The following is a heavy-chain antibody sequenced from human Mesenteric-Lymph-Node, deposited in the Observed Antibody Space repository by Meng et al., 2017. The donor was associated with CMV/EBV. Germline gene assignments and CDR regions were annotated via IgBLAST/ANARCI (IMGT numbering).Heavy chain of an antibody. CDR1: GFIFNRFA. J-gene: IGHJ6*02. CDR3: AKDHFTRHLRFLEWLPGYYGMDV. Sequence: GGSLRLSCAPSGFIFNRFAMHWVRQGPGKGLEWVAFIRYDGSNKYYADSVKGRFTISRDNSKNTLYLQMNSLRAADTAVYYCAKDHFTRHLRFLEWLPGYYGMDVWGQGTTVTVS. V-gene: IGHV3-30*02. D-gene: IGHD3-3*01. CDR2: IRYDGSNK.